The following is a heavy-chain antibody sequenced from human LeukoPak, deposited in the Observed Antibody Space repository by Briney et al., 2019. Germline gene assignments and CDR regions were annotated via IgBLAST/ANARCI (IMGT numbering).Heavy chain of an antibody. CDR3: ARGPYYGGPGDYYYGMDV. J-gene: IGHJ6*02. CDR2: ISYDGSNK. Sequence: GRSLRLSCAASGFTFSSYAMHWVRQAPGKGLEWVAVISYDGSNKYYADSVKGRFTISRDNSKNTLYLQMNSLRAEDTAVYYCARGPYYGGPGDYYYGMDVWGQGTTVTVSS. D-gene: IGHD4-23*01. CDR1: GFTFSSYA. V-gene: IGHV3-30-3*01.